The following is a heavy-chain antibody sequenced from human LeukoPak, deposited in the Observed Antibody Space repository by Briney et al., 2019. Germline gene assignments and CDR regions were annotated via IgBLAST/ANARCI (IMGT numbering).Heavy chain of an antibody. CDR1: GFTFIGYT. J-gene: IGHJ4*03. CDR3: ARAHSASWYAAY. Sequence: GGSLRLSCTTSGFTFIGYTMHWVRQAPGEGPEWVALASSDGSDKQYAASVKGRFTISRDDSKNTLYLEMNTLKDEDTAVYYCARAHSASWYAAYWGHGTRVTVSS. CDR2: ASSDGSDK. D-gene: IGHD2-2*01. V-gene: IGHV3-30*04.